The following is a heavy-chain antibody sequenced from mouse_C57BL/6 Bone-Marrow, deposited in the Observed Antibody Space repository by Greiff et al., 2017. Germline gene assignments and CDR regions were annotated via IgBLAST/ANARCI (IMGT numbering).Heavy chain of an antibody. V-gene: IGHV1-64*01. CDR1: GYTFTSYW. Sequence: VQLVESGAELVKPGASVKLSCKASGYTFTSYWMHWVKQRPGQGLEWIGMIHPNSGSTNYNEKFKSKATLTVDKSSSTAYMQLSSLTSEDSAVYYCAKNHYAMDYWGQGTSVTVSA. J-gene: IGHJ4*01. CDR2: IHPNSGST. CDR3: AKNHYAMDY.